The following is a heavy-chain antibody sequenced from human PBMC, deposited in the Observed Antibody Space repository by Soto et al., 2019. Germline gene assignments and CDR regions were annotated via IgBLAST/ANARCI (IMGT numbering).Heavy chain of an antibody. D-gene: IGHD3-9*01. CDR3: ARVGYDILTGYYREWFDP. CDR1: GGSISSYY. Sequence: SETLSLTCTVSGGSISSYYWSWIRQPPGKGLEWIGYIYYSGSTNYNPSLKSRVTISVDTSKNQFSLKLSSVTAADTAVYYCARVGYDILTGYYREWFDPWGQGTLVTVSS. J-gene: IGHJ5*02. V-gene: IGHV4-59*08. CDR2: IYYSGST.